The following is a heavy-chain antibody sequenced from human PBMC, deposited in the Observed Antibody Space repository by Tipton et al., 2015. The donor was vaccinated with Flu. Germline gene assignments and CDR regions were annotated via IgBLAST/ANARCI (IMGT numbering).Heavy chain of an antibody. Sequence: SLRLSCAASGFTFSSYWMSWVRQAPGRGLEWVANIKQDGSEKHYVDSVKGRFTISRDNAKNSLYLQMKSRRAEDTAVYYCARKGGSKTKDALDIWGQGTMDTVSS. CDR1: GFTFSSYW. V-gene: IGHV3-7*01. J-gene: IGHJ3*02. D-gene: IGHD1-26*01. CDR3: ARKGGSKTKDALDI. CDR2: IKQDGSEK.